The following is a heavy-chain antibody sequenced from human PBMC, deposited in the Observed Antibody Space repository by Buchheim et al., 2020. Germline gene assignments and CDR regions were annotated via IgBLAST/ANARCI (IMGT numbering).Heavy chain of an antibody. Sequence: QLQLQESGPGLVKPSETLSLTCTVSGGSISSSSYYWGWIRQPPGKGLEWIGSIYYSGSTYYNPSLKSRVTISVDTSQNQFSLKLSSVTAADTAVYYCASTGMNCSGGSCYHYYYGMDVWGQGTT. CDR1: GGSISSSSYY. D-gene: IGHD2-15*01. CDR2: IYYSGST. J-gene: IGHJ6*02. V-gene: IGHV4-39*01. CDR3: ASTGMNCSGGSCYHYYYGMDV.